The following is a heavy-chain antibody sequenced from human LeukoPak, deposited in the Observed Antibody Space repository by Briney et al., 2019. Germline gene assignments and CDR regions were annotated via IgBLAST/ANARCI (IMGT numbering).Heavy chain of an antibody. V-gene: IGHV1-18*01. D-gene: IGHD6-19*01. J-gene: IGHJ4*02. CDR2: ISAYNGNT. CDR3: ARAPNTRYSSGWYSDY. Sequence: ASVKVSCKASGYTFTSYGIGWVRQAPGQGLEWMGWISAYNGNTNYAQKLQGRVTMTTDTSTSAAYMELRSLRSDDTAVYYCARAPNTRYSSGWYSDYWGQGTLVTVSS. CDR1: GYTFTSYG.